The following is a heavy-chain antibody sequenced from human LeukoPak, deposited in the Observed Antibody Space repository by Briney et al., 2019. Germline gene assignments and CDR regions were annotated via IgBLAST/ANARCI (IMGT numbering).Heavy chain of an antibody. CDR3: ARSKEQRLVADAFDI. CDR1: GGSFSGYY. Sequence: PSETLSLTCAVYGGSFSGYYWNWIRQPPGKGLEWIGEINHSGSTNYNPSLKSRVTISVDTSKNQFSLKLSSVTAADTAVYYCARSKEQRLVADAFDIWGQGTMVTVSS. CDR2: INHSGST. V-gene: IGHV4-34*01. J-gene: IGHJ3*02. D-gene: IGHD6-13*01.